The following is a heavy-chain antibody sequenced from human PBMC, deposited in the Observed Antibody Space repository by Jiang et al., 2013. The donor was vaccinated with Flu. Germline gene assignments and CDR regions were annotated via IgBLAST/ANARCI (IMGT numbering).Heavy chain of an antibody. CDR1: GVAFGNIA. J-gene: IGHJ4*02. V-gene: IGHV3-23*01. CDR3: ATDRLSD. Sequence: AASGVAFGNIAMAWVRQAPGKGLEWVSGIGADGSSTYYADSVKGRFTISRDNYKKTLYLQMNSPRGEDTAVYYCATDRLSDWGQGTLVTVSS. CDR2: IGADGSST.